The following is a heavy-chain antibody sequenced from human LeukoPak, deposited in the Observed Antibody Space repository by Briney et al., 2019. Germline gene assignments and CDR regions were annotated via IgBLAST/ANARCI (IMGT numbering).Heavy chain of an antibody. CDR1: GFTFSSYG. J-gene: IGHJ6*03. D-gene: IGHD3-10*01. V-gene: IGHV3-23*01. CDR3: ARGKKNFFYGSGSYPDYYYYYYMDV. CDR2: ISGSGGST. Sequence: GGALRLSCAASGFTFSSYGISWVRQAPGKGLEWVSAISGSGGSTYYADSVKGRFTISRDNSKNTLYLQMNSLRAEDTAVYYCARGKKNFFYGSGSYPDYYYYYYMDVWGKGTTVTVSS.